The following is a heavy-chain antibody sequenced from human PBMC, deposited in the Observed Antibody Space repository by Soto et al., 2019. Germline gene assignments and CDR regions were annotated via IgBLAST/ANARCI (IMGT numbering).Heavy chain of an antibody. Sequence: GGSLRLSCAASGFTFSSYAMHWVRQAPGKGLEWVAVISYDGSNKYYADSVKGRFTISRDNSKNTLYLQMNSLRGEDTAMYYCAKETGQRGSSYGAYFDYWGQGTLVTVSS. J-gene: IGHJ4*02. V-gene: IGHV3-30-3*01. CDR1: GFTFSSYA. CDR3: AKETGQRGSSYGAYFDY. CDR2: ISYDGSNK. D-gene: IGHD5-18*01.